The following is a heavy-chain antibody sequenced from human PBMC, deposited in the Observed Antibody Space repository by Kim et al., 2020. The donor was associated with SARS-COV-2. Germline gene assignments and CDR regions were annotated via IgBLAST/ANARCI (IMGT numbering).Heavy chain of an antibody. V-gene: IGHV3-30*18. J-gene: IGHJ4*01. Sequence: GRSLKISCAASGFTFSSYGMHWVRQAPGKGLEWVAVISYDGSNKYYADSVKGRFTISRDNSKNTLYLQMNSLRAEDTAVYYCAKDYPYGDTSPVSFDYWG. CDR1: GFTFSSYG. D-gene: IGHD4-17*01. CDR2: ISYDGSNK. CDR3: AKDYPYGDTSPVSFDY.